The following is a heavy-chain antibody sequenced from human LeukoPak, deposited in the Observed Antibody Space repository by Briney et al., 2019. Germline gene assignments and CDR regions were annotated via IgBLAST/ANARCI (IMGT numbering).Heavy chain of an antibody. CDR2: IRYDGSNK. J-gene: IGHJ4*02. CDR3: AKSPRPYCSGGSRYPDY. V-gene: IGHV3-30*02. D-gene: IGHD2-15*01. CDR1: GFTFSSYG. Sequence: PGGSLRLSCAASGFTFSSYGMHWVRQAPGKGLEWVAFIRYDGSNKYYADSVKGRFTISRDNSKNTLYLQMNSLRAEDTAVYYCAKSPRPYCSGGSRYPDYWGQGTLVTVSS.